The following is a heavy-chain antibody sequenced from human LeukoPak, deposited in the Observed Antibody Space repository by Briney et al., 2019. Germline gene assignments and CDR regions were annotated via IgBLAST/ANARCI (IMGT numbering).Heavy chain of an antibody. CDR1: SGSISSGGYY. CDR3: QKTAYEILTGYRPFDY. D-gene: IGHD3-9*01. Sequence: SETLSLTCTVSSGSISSGGYYWSWIRQHPGKGLEWIGYIYYSGSTYYNPSLKSRVTISVDTSKNQFSLKLSSVTAADTVFYFKQKTAYEILTGYRPFDYWGQGTLVTVSS. J-gene: IGHJ4*02. V-gene: IGHV4-31*03. CDR2: IYYSGST.